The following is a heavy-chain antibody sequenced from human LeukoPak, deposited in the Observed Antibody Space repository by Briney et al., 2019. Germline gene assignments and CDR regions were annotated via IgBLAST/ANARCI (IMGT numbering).Heavy chain of an antibody. D-gene: IGHD3-22*01. V-gene: IGHV3-64*01. J-gene: IGHJ4*02. CDR1: GFTFSSYA. Sequence: GGSLRLSCAASGFTFSSYAMHWVRQAPGKGLEYVSAISSNGGSTYYANSVKGRFTISRDNSKNTLYLQMNSLRAEDTAVYYCADYDSSGYYPSDYWGQGTLVTVSS. CDR2: ISSNGGST. CDR3: ADYDSSGYYPSDY.